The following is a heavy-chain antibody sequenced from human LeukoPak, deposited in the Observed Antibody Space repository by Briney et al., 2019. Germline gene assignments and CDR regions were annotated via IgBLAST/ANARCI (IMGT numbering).Heavy chain of an antibody. CDR1: GYTFTSYD. CDR2: IIPIFGTA. V-gene: IGHV1-69*13. J-gene: IGHJ4*02. Sequence: VASVKVSCKASGYTFTSYDINWVRQATGQGLEWMGGIIPIFGTANYAQKFQGRVTITADESTSTAYMELSSLRSEDTAVYYCARSRRIIPFDYWGQGTLVTVSS. D-gene: IGHD2-15*01. CDR3: ARSRRIIPFDY.